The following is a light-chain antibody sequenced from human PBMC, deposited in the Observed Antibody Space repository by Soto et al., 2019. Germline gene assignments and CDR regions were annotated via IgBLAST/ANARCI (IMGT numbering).Light chain of an antibody. V-gene: IGKV1-39*01. Sequence: IQMTQSPSSLSASVGDRVTITCRASQSISIYLNWYQQKPGQAPKLLIYAASSLQSGVPSRFSGSGSGTDFTLTISSLQPEDFATYYCQQSYSTPITFGQGTRLEIK. CDR1: QSISIY. CDR3: QQSYSTPIT. CDR2: AAS. J-gene: IGKJ5*01.